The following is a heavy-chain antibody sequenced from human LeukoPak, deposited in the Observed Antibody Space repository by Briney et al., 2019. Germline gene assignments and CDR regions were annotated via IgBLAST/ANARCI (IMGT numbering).Heavy chain of an antibody. J-gene: IGHJ4*02. CDR3: ARDLRQLGVRGVLDY. CDR2: IYSGGST. D-gene: IGHD3-10*01. CDR1: GFTVSSNY. V-gene: IGHV3-66*01. Sequence: PGGSLRLSCAASGFTVSSNYMSWVRQAPGKGLEWVSVIYSGGSTYYADSVKGRFTISRDNSKNTLYLQMNSLRAEDTAVYYCARDLRQLGVRGVLDYWGQGTLVTVSS.